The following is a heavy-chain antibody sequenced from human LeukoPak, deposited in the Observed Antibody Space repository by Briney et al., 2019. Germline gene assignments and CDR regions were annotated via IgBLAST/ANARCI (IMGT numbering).Heavy chain of an antibody. J-gene: IGHJ3*02. CDR2: ISYDARNK. Sequence: SGRSLRLSCAASGFTFTAFAMHWVRQAPGKGLEWVAAISYDARNKYYAVSVRGRFTISRDNSRNTLFLQLNSLKVEDTAVYCCTRGTTYIVADVSDAFDIWGQGSVVTVSS. CDR1: GFTFTAFA. CDR3: TRGTTYIVADVSDAFDI. D-gene: IGHD5-12*01. V-gene: IGHV3-30*04.